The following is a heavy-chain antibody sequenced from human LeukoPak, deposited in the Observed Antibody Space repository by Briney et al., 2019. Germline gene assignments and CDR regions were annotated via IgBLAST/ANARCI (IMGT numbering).Heavy chain of an antibody. J-gene: IGHJ4*02. CDR3: ASLTTVNTV. CDR1: GFTFSSSW. D-gene: IGHD4-17*01. V-gene: IGHV3-7*01. CDR2: IKQDGSEK. Sequence: GGSLRLSCAASGFTFSSSWMSWVRQAPGKGLEWVANIKQDGSEKNYVDSVKDRFTVSRDNAKNSLFLQMNSLRAEDTAVYYCASLTTVNTVWGQGTLVTVSS.